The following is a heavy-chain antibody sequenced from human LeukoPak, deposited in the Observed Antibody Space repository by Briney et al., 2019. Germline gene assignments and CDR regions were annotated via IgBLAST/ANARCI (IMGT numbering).Heavy chain of an antibody. Sequence: ASVKVSCKASGYTFTGYYMHWVRQAPGQRLEWMGWISPNNGGTNYAQKLQGRVTITRDTSIGTAYMELSRLSSDDTAVYYCARGPFMPNPWFDPWGQGTLVTVSS. CDR3: ARGPFMPNPWFDP. CDR2: ISPNNGGT. J-gene: IGHJ5*02. CDR1: GYTFTGYY. D-gene: IGHD2-2*01. V-gene: IGHV1-2*02.